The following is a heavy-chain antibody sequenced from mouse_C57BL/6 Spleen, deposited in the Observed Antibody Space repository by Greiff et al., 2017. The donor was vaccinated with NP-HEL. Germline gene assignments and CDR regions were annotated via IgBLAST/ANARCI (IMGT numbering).Heavy chain of an antibody. V-gene: IGHV1-81*01. CDR2: IYPRSGNT. CDR1: GYTFTSYG. D-gene: IGHD1-1*01. J-gene: IGHJ1*03. Sequence: VQLQQSGAELARPGASVKLSCKASGYTFTSYGISWVKQRTGQGLEWIGEIYPRSGNTYYNEKFKGKATLTADKSSSTAYMELRSLTSEDSAVYFCARSRLITTVVSNWYFDVWGTGTTVTVSS. CDR3: ARSRLITTVVSNWYFDV.